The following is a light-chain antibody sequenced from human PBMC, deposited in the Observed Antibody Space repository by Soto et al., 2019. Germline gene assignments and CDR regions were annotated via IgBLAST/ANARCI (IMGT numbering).Light chain of an antibody. CDR2: DVT. V-gene: IGLV2-14*01. J-gene: IGLJ1*01. CDR1: SSDVGLYNY. CDR3: SSFTTSSTYV. Sequence: QSALTQPASVSGSPGQSIAISCTGTSSDVGLYNYVSWYQQHPDKVPKLIIYDVTNRPSGVSDRFSGSKSGNTASLTISGLHADDEADYYCSSFTTSSTYVFGTGTKLTVL.